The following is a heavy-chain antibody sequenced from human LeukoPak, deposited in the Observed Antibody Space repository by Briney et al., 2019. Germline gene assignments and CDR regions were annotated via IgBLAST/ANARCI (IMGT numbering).Heavy chain of an antibody. D-gene: IGHD3-22*01. CDR3: AGYRWYYDSSGYLDY. CDR1: GGSFSGYY. V-gene: IGHV4-34*01. J-gene: IGHJ4*02. Sequence: SETLSLTCAVYGGSFSGYYWSWIRQPPGKGLEWIGEINHSGSTNYNPSLKSRVTISVDTSKNQFSLKLSSVTAADTAVYYCAGYRWYYDSSGYLDYWGQGTLVTVSS. CDR2: INHSGST.